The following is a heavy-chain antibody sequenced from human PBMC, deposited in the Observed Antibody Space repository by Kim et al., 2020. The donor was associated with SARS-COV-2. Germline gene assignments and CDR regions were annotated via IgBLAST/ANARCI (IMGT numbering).Heavy chain of an antibody. V-gene: IGHV3-48*02. CDR1: GFTFSSYS. CDR2: ISSSSSTI. D-gene: IGHD6-13*01. CDR3: ARTHEQGRRQQPEEIGY. J-gene: IGHJ4*02. Sequence: GGSLRLSCAASGFTFSSYSMNWVRQAPGKGLEWVSYISSSSSTIYYADSVKGRFTISRDNAKNSLYLQMNSLRDEDTAVYYCARTHEQGRRQQPEEIGYWGQGTLVTVSS.